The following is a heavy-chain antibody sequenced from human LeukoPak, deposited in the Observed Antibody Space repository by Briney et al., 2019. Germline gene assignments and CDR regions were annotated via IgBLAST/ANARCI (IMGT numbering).Heavy chain of an antibody. Sequence: GESLKISCKASGYSFSTYWIGWVRQKPGKGLEWMGIIYPRDSAIRSSPSFQGQVTFSVDKSISTAYLQWPSLKASDTAVYYCARRTYCGGDCYSPFDFWGQRTLVTVSS. CDR1: GYSFSTYW. CDR3: ARRTYCGGDCYSPFDF. CDR2: IYPRDSAI. V-gene: IGHV5-51*01. D-gene: IGHD2-21*02. J-gene: IGHJ4*02.